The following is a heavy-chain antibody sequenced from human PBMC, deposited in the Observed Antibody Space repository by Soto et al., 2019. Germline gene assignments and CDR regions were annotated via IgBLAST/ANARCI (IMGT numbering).Heavy chain of an antibody. CDR3: AREYYYSSSGYDY. CDR2: ISGSSTYI. Sequence: GGSLRHSRAASGFTFSSYNMNWVRQAPGKGPEWVSFISGSSTYIYYADSVKGRFTISRDNAKNSLYLHMNSLRAEDTAVYYCAREYYYSSSGYDYWGQGTLVTVSS. V-gene: IGHV3-21*01. J-gene: IGHJ4*02. CDR1: GFTFSSYN. D-gene: IGHD3-22*01.